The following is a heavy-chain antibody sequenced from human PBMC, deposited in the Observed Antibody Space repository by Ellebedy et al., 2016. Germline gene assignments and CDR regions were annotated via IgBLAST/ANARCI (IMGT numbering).Heavy chain of an antibody. CDR3: RQGHYFDQ. V-gene: IGHV3-23*01. J-gene: IGHJ4*02. CDR2: ISGGGDAT. Sequence: GGSLRLSXAASGFTVSSNYMSWVRQAPGKRLEWVSTISGGGDATFSADSVKGRFTISRDNSKNTLYLQMNNLRVDDTALYYCRQGHYFDQWGQGTLVTVSS. CDR1: GFTVSSNY.